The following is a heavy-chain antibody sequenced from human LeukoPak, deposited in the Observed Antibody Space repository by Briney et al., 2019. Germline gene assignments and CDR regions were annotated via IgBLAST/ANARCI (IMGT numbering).Heavy chain of an antibody. V-gene: IGHV4-34*01. CDR3: ATQILLCHYY. D-gene: IGHD3-10*01. CDR2: INHSGST. CDR1: GGSFSGYY. J-gene: IGHJ4*02. Sequence: SETLSLTCAVYGGSFSGYYWSWIRQPPGKGLEWIGEINHSGSTNYNPSLKSRVTISVDTSKNQFSLRLSSVTAADTAVYYCATQILLCHYYWGQGTLVTVSS.